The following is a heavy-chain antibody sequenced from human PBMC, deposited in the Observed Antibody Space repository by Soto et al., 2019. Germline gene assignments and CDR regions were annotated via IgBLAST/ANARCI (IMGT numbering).Heavy chain of an antibody. D-gene: IGHD2-15*01. CDR1: GFTFSSYS. V-gene: IGHV3-48*02. J-gene: IGHJ6*02. CDR2: ISSSSSTI. CDR3: ARDGLLGYCSGGSCYQPYYYYYYGMDV. Sequence: GGSLRLSCAASGFTFSSYSMNWVRQAPGKGLEWVSYISSSSSTIYYADSVKGRFTISRDNAKNSLYLQMNSLRDEDTAVYYCARDGLLGYCSGGSCYQPYYYYYYGMDVWGQGNRVTVSS.